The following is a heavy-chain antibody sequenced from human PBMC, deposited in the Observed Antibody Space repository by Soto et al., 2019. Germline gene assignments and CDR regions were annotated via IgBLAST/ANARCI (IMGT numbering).Heavy chain of an antibody. CDR1: GGSISSSSYY. Sequence: QLQLQESGPGLVKPSETLSLTCTVSGGSISSSSYYWGWIRQPPGKGLEWIGSIYYSGSTYYNPSLKIRVTVSVETSKNQFSLKLSSVTAADTAVYYCASVRRCGYDSLRYYYGMDVWGQGTTVTRSS. CDR3: ASVRRCGYDSLRYYYGMDV. V-gene: IGHV4-39*01. CDR2: IYYSGST. D-gene: IGHD5-12*01. J-gene: IGHJ6*02.